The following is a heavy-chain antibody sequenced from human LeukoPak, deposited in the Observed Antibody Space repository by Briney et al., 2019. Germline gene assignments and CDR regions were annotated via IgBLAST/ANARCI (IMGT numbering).Heavy chain of an antibody. CDR3: ARGGAARPDY. CDR1: GFTFSNYG. V-gene: IGHV3-48*01. D-gene: IGHD6-6*01. Sequence: GGSLRLSCAASGFTFSNYGMDWVRQAPGKGLEWVSYISSSSSSISYADSVKGRFTISRDNAKNSLFLQMNSLRAEDTAVYYCARGGAARPDYWGQGTLVTVSS. J-gene: IGHJ4*02. CDR2: ISSSSSSI.